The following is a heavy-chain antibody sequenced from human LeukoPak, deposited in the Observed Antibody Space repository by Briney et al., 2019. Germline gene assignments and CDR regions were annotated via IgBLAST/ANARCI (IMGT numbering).Heavy chain of an antibody. J-gene: IGHJ4*02. V-gene: IGHV4-30-2*01. CDR1: GGSISSGGYS. Sequence: SQTLSLTCAVSGGSISSGGYSWSWIRQPPGKGLEWIGYIYHSGSTYYNPSLKSRVTISVDRSKNQFSLKLSSVTAADTAVYYCARGSGSLYYFDYWGQGTLVTVSS. D-gene: IGHD1-26*01. CDR2: IYHSGST. CDR3: ARGSGSLYYFDY.